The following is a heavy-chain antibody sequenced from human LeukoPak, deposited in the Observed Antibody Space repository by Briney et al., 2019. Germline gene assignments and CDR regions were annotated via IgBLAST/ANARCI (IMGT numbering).Heavy chain of an antibody. J-gene: IGHJ6*03. CDR2: LDPEDGET. CDR3: ATAYSNYYYYMDV. V-gene: IGHV1-24*01. D-gene: IGHD4-11*01. CDR1: GYTLTELS. Sequence: ASVKVSCKVSGYTLTELSMHWVRQAPGKGLEWMGGLDPEDGETIYAQKFQGRVTMTEDTSTDTAYMELSSLRSEDTAVYYCATAYSNYYYYMDVWGKGTTVTVSS.